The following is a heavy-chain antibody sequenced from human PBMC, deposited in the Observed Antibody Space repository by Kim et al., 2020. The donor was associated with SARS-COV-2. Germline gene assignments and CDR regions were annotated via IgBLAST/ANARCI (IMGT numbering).Heavy chain of an antibody. CDR2: ISAYNGNT. CDR3: ARDYGGRYFDWFTEFDP. CDR1: GYTFTSYG. D-gene: IGHD3-9*01. Sequence: ASVKVSCKASGYTFTSYGISWVRQAPGQGLEWMGWISAYNGNTHYAQKLQGRVTMTTDTSTSTAYMELRSLRSDDTAVYYCARDYGGRYFDWFTEFDPWGQGTLVTVSS. V-gene: IGHV1-18*01. J-gene: IGHJ5*02.